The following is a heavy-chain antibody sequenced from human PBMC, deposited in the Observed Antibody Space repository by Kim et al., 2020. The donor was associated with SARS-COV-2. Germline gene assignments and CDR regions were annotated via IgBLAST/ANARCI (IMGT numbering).Heavy chain of an antibody. V-gene: IGHV1-69*13. Sequence: SVKVSCKASGGTFSSYAISWVRQAPGRGLEWMGGIIPIFGTANYAQKFQGRVTITADESTSTAYMELSSLRSEDTAVYYCARPYCGGDCYSHDDAFDIWGQGTMVTVSS. J-gene: IGHJ3*02. CDR2: IIPIFGTA. CDR3: ARPYCGGDCYSHDDAFDI. CDR1: GGTFSSYA. D-gene: IGHD2-21*02.